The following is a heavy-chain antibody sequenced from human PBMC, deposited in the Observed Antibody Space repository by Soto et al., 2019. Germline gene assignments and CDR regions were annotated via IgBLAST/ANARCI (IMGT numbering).Heavy chain of an antibody. J-gene: IGHJ5*02. CDR1: GGSIRSGDYY. D-gene: IGHD6-6*01. V-gene: IGHV4-30-4*01. CDR2: IYHSGST. CDR3: ARERPDGDRCDP. Sequence: SETLSLTCTVSGGSIRSGDYYWSWIRQPPGKGLEWIGYIYHSGSTYYNPSLKSRVTISVDTSKNQFSLKLSSVTAADTAVYYCARERPDGDRCDPWGQGTLVSVS.